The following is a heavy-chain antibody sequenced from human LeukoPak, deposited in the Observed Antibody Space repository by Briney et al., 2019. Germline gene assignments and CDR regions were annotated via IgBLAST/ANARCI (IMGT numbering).Heavy chain of an antibody. CDR1: GFTFRSHG. CDR2: ISSSADRI. V-gene: IGHV3-48*01. D-gene: IGHD4-17*01. CDR3: ARANPTTPIYYFDF. Sequence: GGSLRLSCVGFGFTFRSHGMNWVRQAPGKGLEWISYISSSADRIYNADSVRGRLAISRDNDRNSLFLEMNTLRAEDTAVYYCARANPTTPIYYFDFWGRGTLVTVSS. J-gene: IGHJ4*02.